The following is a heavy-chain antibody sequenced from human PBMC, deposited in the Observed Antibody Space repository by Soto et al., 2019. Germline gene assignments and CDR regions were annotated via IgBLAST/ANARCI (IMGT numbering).Heavy chain of an antibody. Sequence: EAQLVESGGGLVQPGGSLRLSCVGSGFTFGSYWMSWVRQAPGGGLEWVANIKQAGSEIPYLESVKGRFTIFSDNAKKSMYPQMTSLSAEHTAVYFCASYSGSYFPVGHARWGKGTLVTVSS. CDR3: ASYSGSYFPVGHAR. D-gene: IGHD1-26*01. CDR2: IKQAGSEI. V-gene: IGHV3-7*01. CDR1: GFTFGSYW. J-gene: IGHJ4*02.